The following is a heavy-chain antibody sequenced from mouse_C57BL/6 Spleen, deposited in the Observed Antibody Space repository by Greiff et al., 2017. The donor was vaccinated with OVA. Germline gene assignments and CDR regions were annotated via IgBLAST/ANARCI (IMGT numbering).Heavy chain of an antibody. D-gene: IGHD1-1*02. J-gene: IGHJ3*01. Sequence: EVMLVESGGGLVKPGGSLKLSCAASGFTFSSYAMSWVRQTPEKRLEWVATISDGGSYTYYPDNVKGRFTISRDNAKNNLYLQMSHLKSEDTAMYYCARGEADYVFAYWGQGTLVTVSA. V-gene: IGHV5-4*03. CDR3: ARGEADYVFAY. CDR2: ISDGGSYT. CDR1: GFTFSSYA.